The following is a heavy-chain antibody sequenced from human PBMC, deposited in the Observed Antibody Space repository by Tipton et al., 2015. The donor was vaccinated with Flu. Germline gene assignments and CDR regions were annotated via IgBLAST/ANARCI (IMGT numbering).Heavy chain of an antibody. D-gene: IGHD6-13*01. J-gene: IGHJ6*02. Sequence: GSLRLSCTVSGGSISSYYWSWIRQPPGKGLEWIGEINHSGSTNYNPSLKSRVTISVDTSKNQFSLKLSSVTAADTAVYYCARAAAAGRSNYYYYGMDVWGQGTTVTVSS. CDR2: INHSGST. CDR3: ARAAAAGRSNYYYYGMDV. V-gene: IGHV4-34*01. CDR1: GGSISSYY.